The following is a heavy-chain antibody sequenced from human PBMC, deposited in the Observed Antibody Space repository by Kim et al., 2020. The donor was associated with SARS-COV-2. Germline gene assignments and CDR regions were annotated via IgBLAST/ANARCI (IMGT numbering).Heavy chain of an antibody. Sequence: SETLSLTCTVSGGSLSSYYWSWIRQPPGTGLEWIGYIYYSGSTNYNPSLKSRVTISVDPSKHQFSLKLSSVTAADTAVYYCSRLTRTLSGDYGPFDSWG. V-gene: IGHV4-59*01. CDR3: SRLTRTLSGDYGPFDS. J-gene: IGHJ4*01. CDR1: GGSLSSYY. D-gene: IGHD4-17*01. CDR2: IYYSGST.